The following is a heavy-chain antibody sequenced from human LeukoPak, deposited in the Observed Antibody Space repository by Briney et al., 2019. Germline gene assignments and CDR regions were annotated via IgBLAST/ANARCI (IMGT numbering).Heavy chain of an antibody. CDR2: ISSSSSYI. CDR3: ARGFYDSSGYFLLDY. V-gene: IGHV3-21*01. D-gene: IGHD3-22*01. CDR1: GFTFSSYS. J-gene: IGHJ4*02. Sequence: GGSLRLSCAASGFTFSSYSINWVRQAPGKGLEWVSSISSSSSYIYYADSVKGRFTISRDNAKNSLYLQMNSLRAEDTAVYYCARGFYDSSGYFLLDYWGQGTLVTVSS.